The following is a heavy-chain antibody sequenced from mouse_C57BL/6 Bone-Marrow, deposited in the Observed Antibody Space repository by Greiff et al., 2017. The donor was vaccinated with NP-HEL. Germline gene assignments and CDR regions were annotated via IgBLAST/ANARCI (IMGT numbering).Heavy chain of an antibody. CDR1: GFTFSSYA. D-gene: IGHD1-1*01. V-gene: IGHV5-9-1*02. Sequence: EVQVVESGEGLVKPGGSLKLSCAASGFTFSSYAMSWVRQTPEKRLEWVAYISSGGDYIYYADTVKGRFTNSRDNARNTLDLKMSSLKSEDTAMYYCTKGSLDYYGSPWFAYWGQGTLVTVSA. CDR3: TKGSLDYYGSPWFAY. J-gene: IGHJ3*01. CDR2: ISSGGDYI.